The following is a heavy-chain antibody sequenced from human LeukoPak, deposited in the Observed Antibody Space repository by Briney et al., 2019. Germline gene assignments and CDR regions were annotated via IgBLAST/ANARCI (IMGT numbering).Heavy chain of an antibody. Sequence: DPGGSLRLSCTASGFTFSNYAMSWVRQAPGKGLEWVSAISGSGGSTYYADSVKGRFTISRDNSKNTLYLQMNSLRAEDTAVYYCARYYDSSGYYPYYFDFWGQGTLVTVSS. V-gene: IGHV3-23*01. J-gene: IGHJ4*02. CDR3: ARYYDSSGYYPYYFDF. CDR1: GFTFSNYA. D-gene: IGHD3-22*01. CDR2: ISGSGGST.